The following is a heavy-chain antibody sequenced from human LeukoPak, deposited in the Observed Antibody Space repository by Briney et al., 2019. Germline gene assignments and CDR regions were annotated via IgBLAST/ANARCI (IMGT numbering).Heavy chain of an antibody. J-gene: IGHJ6*03. CDR2: INPSGGST. V-gene: IGHV1-46*01. Sequence: ASVKASCKASGYIFTNYYMHWVRQAPGQGLEWLGIINPSGGSTTYAQKFQGRVTMTSDMSTNTAYMELSSLISEDTAVYYCTRDPGLTNFYYYMDVWGKGTTVTVSS. CDR3: TRDPGLTNFYYYMDV. D-gene: IGHD4-11*01. CDR1: GYIFTNYY.